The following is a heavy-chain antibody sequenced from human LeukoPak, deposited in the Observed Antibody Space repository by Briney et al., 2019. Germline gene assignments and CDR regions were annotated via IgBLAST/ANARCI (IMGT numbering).Heavy chain of an antibody. V-gene: IGHV1-8*01. CDR1: GYTFTSFD. CDR2: MNPNSGNT. J-gene: IGHJ4*02. CDR3: ARGGKQWRGGNYFDS. Sequence: ASVKVSCKASGYTFTSFDMNWVRQATGQGLEWMGWMNPNSGNTGYAQKFQGRVTMTRNTSISTAYMELSSLRSDDTAVYYCARGGKQWRGGNYFDSWGQGTLVAVSS. D-gene: IGHD6-19*01.